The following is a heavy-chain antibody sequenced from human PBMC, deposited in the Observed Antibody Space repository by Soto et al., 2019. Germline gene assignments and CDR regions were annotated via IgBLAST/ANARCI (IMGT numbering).Heavy chain of an antibody. CDR1: GGTFSNHA. J-gene: IGHJ3*02. D-gene: IGHD6-13*01. Sequence: QVHLVQSGAEVKKPGSSVKVSCKASGGTFSNHAINWVRQAPGQGLEWMGRIIPIFGTTNYAQKFQGSVTFTADEPTVTASLELSSLKHDDTAIYYCAREVAADGTFREDVFDIWGQGTLVTVSS. V-gene: IGHV1-69*12. CDR2: IIPIFGTT. CDR3: AREVAADGTFREDVFDI.